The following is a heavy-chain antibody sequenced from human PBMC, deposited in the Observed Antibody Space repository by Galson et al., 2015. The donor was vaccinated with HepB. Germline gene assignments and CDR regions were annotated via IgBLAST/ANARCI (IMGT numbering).Heavy chain of an antibody. CDR2: IKSDGETA. CDR3: VRAITPAPIPLFDY. V-gene: IGHV3-74*01. D-gene: IGHD2-21*01. Sequence: SLRLSCAASGFTFSNSSMHWVRQAPGKGLVWVSRIKSDGETADYADSVKGRFTISRDNAKNTLSLQMESLRAEDTAVYYCVRAITPAPIPLFDYWGQGTLVTVSS. J-gene: IGHJ4*02. CDR1: GFTFSNSS.